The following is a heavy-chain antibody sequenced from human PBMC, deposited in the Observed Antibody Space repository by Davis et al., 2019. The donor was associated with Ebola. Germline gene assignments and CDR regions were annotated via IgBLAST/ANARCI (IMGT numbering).Heavy chain of an antibody. Sequence: MPSETLSLTCAVYGGSFSGYYWSWIRQPPGKGLEWIGEINYSGSTNYNPSLKSRVTISVDTSKNQFSLKLSSVTVADTAVYYCARARPDSHYYYYGMDVWGQGTTVTVSS. J-gene: IGHJ6*02. V-gene: IGHV4-34*01. D-gene: IGHD3-22*01. CDR2: INYSGST. CDR3: ARARPDSHYYYYGMDV. CDR1: GGSFSGYY.